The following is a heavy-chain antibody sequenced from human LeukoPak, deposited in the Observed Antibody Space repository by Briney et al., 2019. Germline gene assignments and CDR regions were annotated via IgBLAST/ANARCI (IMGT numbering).Heavy chain of an antibody. CDR2: IKQDGSEK. CDR1: GFTFSSYW. Sequence: GGSLRLSCAASGFTFSSYWMSWVRQAPGKGLEWVANIKQDGSEKYYVDSVKGRFTISRDNAKNSLYLQMNSQRAEDTAVYYCARVPNRYYDSSGYNDYWGQGTLVTVSS. D-gene: IGHD3-22*01. V-gene: IGHV3-7*01. CDR3: ARVPNRYYDSSGYNDY. J-gene: IGHJ4*02.